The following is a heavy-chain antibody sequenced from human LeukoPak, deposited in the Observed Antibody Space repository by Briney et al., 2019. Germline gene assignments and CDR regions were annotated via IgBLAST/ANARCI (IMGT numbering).Heavy chain of an antibody. CDR2: ISSSSSYI. V-gene: IGHV3-21*01. Sequence: GGSLRLSCAASGFTFSSYSMSWVRQAPGKGLGWVSSISSSSSYIYYADSVKGRFTISRDNAKNSLYLQMNSLRAEDTAVYYCARAGDILTGYYDLGFSYYYGMDVWGQGTTVTVSS. D-gene: IGHD3-9*01. CDR3: ARAGDILTGYYDLGFSYYYGMDV. J-gene: IGHJ6*02. CDR1: GFTFSSYS.